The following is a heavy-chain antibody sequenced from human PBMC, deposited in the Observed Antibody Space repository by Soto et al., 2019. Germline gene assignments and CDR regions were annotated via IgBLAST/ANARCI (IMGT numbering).Heavy chain of an antibody. CDR2: IYYSGST. D-gene: IGHD2-2*01. CDR1: GGSISSGGYY. V-gene: IGHV4-31*03. Sequence: SETLSLTCTVSGGSISSGGYYWSWIRQHPGKGLEWIGYIYYSGSTHYNPSLKSRVTISVDTSKNQFSLKLSSVTAADTAVYYCARARDIVVVPAALPQWWIDPWGQGTLVTVSS. CDR3: ARARDIVVVPAALPQWWIDP. J-gene: IGHJ5*02.